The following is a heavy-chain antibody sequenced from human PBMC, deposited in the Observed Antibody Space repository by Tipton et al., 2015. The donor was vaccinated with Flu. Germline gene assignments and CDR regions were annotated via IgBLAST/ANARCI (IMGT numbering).Heavy chain of an antibody. V-gene: IGHV4-39*07. CDR3: ARAGDYGGELHFQN. CDR1: GGSISSTKSY. D-gene: IGHD4-23*01. CDR2: IYSRGGT. Sequence: TLSLTCTVSGGSISSTKSYWGWIRQPPGKDLEWIGSIYSRGGTYYNPSLKSRVIISVDTSKNQLSLNLRSVTAADTAVYYCARAGDYGGELHFQNWGQGTLITVSS. J-gene: IGHJ1*01.